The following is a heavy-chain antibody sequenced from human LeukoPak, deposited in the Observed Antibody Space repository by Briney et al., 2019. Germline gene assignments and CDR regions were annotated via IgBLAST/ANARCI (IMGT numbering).Heavy chain of an antibody. CDR2: INSDGSWT. J-gene: IGHJ5*02. V-gene: IGHV3-74*01. CDR3: AREGEAVVVPAAMDP. CDR1: GNYW. D-gene: IGHD2-2*01. Sequence: GGSLRLSCAASGNYWMHWVRQAPGKGLVWVSHINSDGSWTSYADSVKGRFTISRDNAKNLLYLQMNSLRAEDTAVYYCAREGEAVVVPAAMDPWGQGTLVTVSS.